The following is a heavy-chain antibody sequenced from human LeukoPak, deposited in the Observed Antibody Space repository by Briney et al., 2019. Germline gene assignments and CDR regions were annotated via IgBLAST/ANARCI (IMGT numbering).Heavy chain of an antibody. J-gene: IGHJ4*02. CDR2: INHSGST. CDR3: ARSGSSWSNDYFDY. CDR1: GGSFSGYY. D-gene: IGHD6-13*01. V-gene: IGHV4-34*01. Sequence: PSETLSLTCAVYGGSFSGYYWSWIRQPPGKGLEWIGEINHSGSTNYNPSLKSRVTISVDTSKNQFSLKLSSVTAADTAVYYCARSGSSWSNDYFDYWGQGTLVTVSS.